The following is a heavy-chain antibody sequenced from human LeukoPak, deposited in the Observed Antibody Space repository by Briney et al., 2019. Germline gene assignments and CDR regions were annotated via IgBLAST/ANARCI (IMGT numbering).Heavy chain of an antibody. CDR1: GGSISSYY. V-gene: IGHV4-59*01. CDR3: AKGLSKAYNWFDP. J-gene: IGHJ5*02. D-gene: IGHD4-11*01. Sequence: SETLSLTCTVSGGSISSYYWSWIRQPPGKGLEWIGYIFYSGSTKYNPSLKSRVTMSVDTSKNQFSLNLSSVTAADTAVYYCAKGLSKAYNWFDPWGQGTLVTVSS. CDR2: IFYSGST.